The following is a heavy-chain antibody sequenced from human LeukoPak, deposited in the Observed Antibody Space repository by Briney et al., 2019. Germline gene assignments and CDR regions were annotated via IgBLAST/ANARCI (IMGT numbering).Heavy chain of an antibody. D-gene: IGHD3-10*01. CDR3: AREGPQGFTMVRGDGHRPFDY. CDR1: GFTFSSYA. J-gene: IGHJ4*02. V-gene: IGHV3-23*01. CDR2: ISGSGGST. Sequence: GGSLRLSCAASGFTFSSYAMSWVRQAPGKGLEWVSAISGSGGSTYYADSVKGRFTISRDNSKNTLYLQMNSLRAEDTAVYYCAREGPQGFTMVRGDGHRPFDYWGQGTLVTVSS.